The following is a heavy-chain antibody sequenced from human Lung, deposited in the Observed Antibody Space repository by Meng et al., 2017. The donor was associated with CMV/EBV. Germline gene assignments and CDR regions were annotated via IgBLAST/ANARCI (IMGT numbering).Heavy chain of an antibody. CDR3: ARLGYCSSTSCYPGNYYYGMDV. V-gene: IGHV3-30*04. Sequence: GESLKISCAASGFTFSSSAMHWVRQAPGKGLEWVAVVSYDGSHKYYADSVKGRFTISRDNSKNSLYLQMNSLRPEDTAVYYCARLGYCSSTSCYPGNYYYGMDVWGQGTTVTVSS. D-gene: IGHD2-2*01. J-gene: IGHJ6*02. CDR1: GFTFSSSA. CDR2: VSYDGSHK.